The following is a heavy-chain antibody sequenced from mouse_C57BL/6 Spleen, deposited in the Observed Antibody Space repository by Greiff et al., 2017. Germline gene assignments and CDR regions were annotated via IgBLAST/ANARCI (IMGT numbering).Heavy chain of an antibody. J-gene: IGHJ2*01. V-gene: IGHV1-55*01. D-gene: IGHD4-1*01. CDR3: ARGGLGPYYFDY. CDR1: GYTFTSYW. CDR2: IYPGSGST. Sequence: QVQLQQPGAELVKPGASVKMSCKASGYTFTSYWITWVKQRPGQGLEWIGDIYPGSGSTNYNEKFKSKATLTVDTSSSTAYMQLSSLTSEDSAVYYYARGGLGPYYFDYWGQGTTLTVSS.